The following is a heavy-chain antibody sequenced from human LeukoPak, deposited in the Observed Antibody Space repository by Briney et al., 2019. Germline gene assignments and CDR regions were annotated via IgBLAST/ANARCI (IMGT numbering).Heavy chain of an antibody. J-gene: IGHJ3*02. D-gene: IGHD6-13*01. CDR2: IKEDGSEK. CDR1: GFSFSGYW. Sequence: GGSLRLSCAASGFSFSGYWMTWVRQAPGKGLEWVANIKEDGSEKYYADFVKGRFTISRDNAKNSLYLQMNSLRAEDTALYYCAKDSGSWYFGAFDIWGQGTMVTVSS. CDR3: AKDSGSWYFGAFDI. V-gene: IGHV3-7*03.